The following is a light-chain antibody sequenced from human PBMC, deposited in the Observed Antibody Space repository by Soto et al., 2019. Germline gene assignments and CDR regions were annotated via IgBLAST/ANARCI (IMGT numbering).Light chain of an antibody. V-gene: IGKV3-20*01. J-gene: IGKJ1*01. CDR3: QQYGSSPWT. CDR2: GAS. Sequence: EIVLTQSPGTLSLSPGERVTLSCRASRSVTIDYLAWYQQKPGQAPRLLIYGASSRATGIPDRFSGSGSGTDFTLTITRLEPEDFAVYYCQQYGSSPWTFGQGTKVEIK. CDR1: RSVTIDY.